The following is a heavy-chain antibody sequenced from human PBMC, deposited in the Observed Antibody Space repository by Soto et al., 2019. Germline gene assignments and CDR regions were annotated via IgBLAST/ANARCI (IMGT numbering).Heavy chain of an antibody. CDR3: ARGYCSSTSCPLGY. J-gene: IGHJ4*02. CDR2: IWYDGSNK. D-gene: IGHD2-2*01. Sequence: GGSLRLSCAASGFTFSSYGMHWVRQAPGKGLEWVAVIWYDGSNKYYADSVKGRFTISRDNSKNTLYLQMNSLRAEDTAVYYCARGYCSSTSCPLGYWGQGTLVTVSS. CDR1: GFTFSSYG. V-gene: IGHV3-33*01.